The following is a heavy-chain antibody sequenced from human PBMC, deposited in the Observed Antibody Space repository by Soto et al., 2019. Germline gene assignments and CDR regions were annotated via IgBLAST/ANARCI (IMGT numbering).Heavy chain of an antibody. J-gene: IGHJ6*02. Sequence: GGSLRLSCAASGFTFSSYGMHWVRQAPGKGLEWVAVISYDGSNKYYADSVKGRFTISRDNSKNTLYLQMNSLRAEDTAVYYCARVVVAARPRYYGMDVWGQGTTVTVSS. D-gene: IGHD6-6*01. CDR2: ISYDGSNK. V-gene: IGHV3-30*03. CDR3: ARVVVAARPRYYGMDV. CDR1: GFTFSSYG.